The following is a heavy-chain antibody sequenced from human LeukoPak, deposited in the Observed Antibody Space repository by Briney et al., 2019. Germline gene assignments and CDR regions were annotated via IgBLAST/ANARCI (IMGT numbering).Heavy chain of an antibody. J-gene: IGHJ6*03. CDR1: GFTFSSYS. V-gene: IGHV3-48*01. CDR3: AGQNYYYYMDV. Sequence: GGSLRLSCAASGFTFSSYSMNWVRQAPGKGLEWVSYISSSSSTIYYADSVKGRFTISRDNAKNSLYLQMNSLRAEDTAVHYCAGQNYYYYMDVWGKGTTVTVSS. CDR2: ISSSSSTI.